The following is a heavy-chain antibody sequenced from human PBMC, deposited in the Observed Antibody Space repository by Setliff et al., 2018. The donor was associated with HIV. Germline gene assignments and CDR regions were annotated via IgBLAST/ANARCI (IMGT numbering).Heavy chain of an antibody. CDR1: GGSVSSSTYS. CDR3: ARVGHYGDLDY. J-gene: IGHJ4*02. V-gene: IGHV4-39*07. Sequence: SETLSLTCNVSGGSVSSSTYSWVWIRQSPVKGLEWIGSFYHGESTSYNPSLKSRVTISVDTSKNQFSLKLSSVTAADTAVYYCARVGHYGDLDYWGQGTLVTVSS. D-gene: IGHD4-17*01. CDR2: FYHGEST.